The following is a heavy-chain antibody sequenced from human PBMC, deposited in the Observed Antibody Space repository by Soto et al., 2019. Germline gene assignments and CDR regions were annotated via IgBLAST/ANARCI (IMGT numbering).Heavy chain of an antibody. D-gene: IGHD2-8*01. CDR3: ARDIMGTNYYYYGMDV. CDR2: IYYSGST. J-gene: IGHJ6*02. V-gene: IGHV4-59*01. Sequence: QVQLQESGPGLVKPSETLSLTCTVSGGSISSYYWSWIRQPPGKGLEWIGYIYYSGSTNYNPSLKSRVTISVETSKNQFSLKLSSVTAADTAVYYCARDIMGTNYYYYGMDVWGQGTTVTVSS. CDR1: GGSISSYY.